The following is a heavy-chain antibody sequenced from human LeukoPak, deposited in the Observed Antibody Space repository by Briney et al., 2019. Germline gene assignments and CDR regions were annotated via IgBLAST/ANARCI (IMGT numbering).Heavy chain of an antibody. J-gene: IGHJ4*02. V-gene: IGHV6-1*01. Sequence: QTLSVTCAISGDSVSSNSAAWEWIRPSPSRGLEWLGRTYYRYKGYIDYVVSAISRITVTPDTSNNMFSIQLNSDSTEDTACFYCARAVSAKFDCWGQGILVTVSP. CDR3: ARAVSAKFDC. D-gene: IGHD5/OR15-5a*01. CDR1: GDSVSSNSAA. CDR2: TYYRYKGYI.